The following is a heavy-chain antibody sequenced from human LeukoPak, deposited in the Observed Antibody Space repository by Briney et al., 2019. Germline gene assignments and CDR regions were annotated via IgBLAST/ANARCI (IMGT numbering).Heavy chain of an antibody. CDR2: IYYSGIT. V-gene: IGHV4-39*01. CDR3: ARSRDIVVIGLNWFDP. Sequence: SETLSLTCTVSGGSISSRSYYWGWIRQPPGKGLEWIGSIYYSGITYHNPSLKSRVTISVDTSKNQFSLKLSSVTAADTAIYYCARSRDIVVIGLNWFDPWGQGTLVTVSS. D-gene: IGHD2-15*01. J-gene: IGHJ5*02. CDR1: GGSISSRSYY.